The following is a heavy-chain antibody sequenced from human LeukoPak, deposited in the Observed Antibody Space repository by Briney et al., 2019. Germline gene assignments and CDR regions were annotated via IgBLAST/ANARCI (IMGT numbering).Heavy chain of an antibody. D-gene: IGHD6-13*01. Sequence: PGGSLRLSCVASGLNFNSRWMDWVRQAPGKGLEWVAVIWYDGSNKYYADSVKGRFTISRDNAKNSLYLQMNSLRDEDTAVYYCARDGGSSWSYFDYWGQGTLVTVSS. J-gene: IGHJ4*02. V-gene: IGHV3-33*08. CDR3: ARDGGSSWSYFDY. CDR2: IWYDGSNK. CDR1: GLNFNSRW.